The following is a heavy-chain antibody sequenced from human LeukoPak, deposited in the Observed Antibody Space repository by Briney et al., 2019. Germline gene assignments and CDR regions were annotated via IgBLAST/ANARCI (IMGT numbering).Heavy chain of an antibody. J-gene: IGHJ4*02. Sequence: GGSLRLPCAASGFTFSSYAMRWVRQAPGKGLEWVAVISYDGSNKYYADSVKGRFTISRDNSKNTLYLQMNSLRAEDTAVYYCARGSGSSWYLLSYWGQGTLVTVSS. CDR2: ISYDGSNK. CDR1: GFTFSSYA. V-gene: IGHV3-30-3*01. D-gene: IGHD6-13*01. CDR3: ARGSGSSWYLLSY.